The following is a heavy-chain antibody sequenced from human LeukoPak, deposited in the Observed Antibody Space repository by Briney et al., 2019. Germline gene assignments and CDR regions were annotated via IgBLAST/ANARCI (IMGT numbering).Heavy chain of an antibody. V-gene: IGHV1-3*01. CDR2: INAGNGNT. CDR3: ARDTGGYDWVRYYFDY. CDR1: GYTFTSYA. D-gene: IGHD5-12*01. Sequence: ASVKLSCTVSGYTFTSYAMHWVRQPPGQRLEWMGWINAGNGNTKYSQKFQGRVTITRDTSASTAYMELSSLRSEDTAVYYCARDTGGYDWVRYYFDYWGQGTLVTVSS. J-gene: IGHJ4*02.